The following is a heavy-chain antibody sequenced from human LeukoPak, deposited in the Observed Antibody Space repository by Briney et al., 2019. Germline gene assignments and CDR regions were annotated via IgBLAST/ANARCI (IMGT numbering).Heavy chain of an antibody. Sequence: PGGSLRLSCAASGFTFSSYWTSWVRQAPGKGLEWVANIKQDGSEKYYVDSVKGRFTISRDNAKNSLYLQMNSLRAEDTAAYYCARVGGRMDFWSGYYFDYWGQGTLVTVSS. CDR1: GFTFSSYW. J-gene: IGHJ4*02. CDR3: ARVGGRMDFWSGYYFDY. V-gene: IGHV3-7*01. CDR2: IKQDGSEK. D-gene: IGHD3-3*01.